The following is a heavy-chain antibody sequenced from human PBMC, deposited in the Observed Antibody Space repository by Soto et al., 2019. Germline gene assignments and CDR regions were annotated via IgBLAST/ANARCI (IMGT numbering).Heavy chain of an antibody. CDR3: AREYSYGYHWFDP. CDR1: GGTFSSYA. V-gene: IGHV1-69*13. CDR2: IIPIFGTA. J-gene: IGHJ5*02. D-gene: IGHD5-18*01. Sequence: EASVKVSCKASGGTFSSYAISWVRQAPGQGLEWMGGIIPIFGTANYAQKFQGRVTITADESTSTAYMELSSLRSEDTAVYYCAREYSYGYHWFDPWGQGTLVTVSS.